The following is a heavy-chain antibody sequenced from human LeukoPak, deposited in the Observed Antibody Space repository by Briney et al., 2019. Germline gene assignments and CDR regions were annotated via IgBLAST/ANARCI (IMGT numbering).Heavy chain of an antibody. CDR1: GFTFSSYG. CDR3: AKDEGGRIPHNSFDY. Sequence: GGSLRLSCAASGFTFSSYGMHWVRQAPGKGLEWVSAISGSGGSTYYADSVKGRFTTSRDNSKNTLYLQMNSLRAEDTAVYYCAKDEGGRIPHNSFDYWGQGTLVTVSS. V-gene: IGHV3-23*01. CDR2: ISGSGGST. J-gene: IGHJ4*02. D-gene: IGHD2-15*01.